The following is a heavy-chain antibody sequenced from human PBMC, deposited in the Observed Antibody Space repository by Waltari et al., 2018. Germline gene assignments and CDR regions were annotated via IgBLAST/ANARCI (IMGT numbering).Heavy chain of an antibody. CDR3: ARAPVLWYFDL. CDR2: IIPIFGTA. Sequence: QVQLVQSGAEVKKPGSSVQVSCQASGCTSSSFAIGWVRQAPGHGLEWMGGIIPIFGTANYAQKFQGRVTITADESTSTAYMELSSLRSEDTAVYYCARAPVLWYFDLWGRGTLVTVSS. V-gene: IGHV1-69*01. J-gene: IGHJ2*01. CDR1: GCTSSSFA.